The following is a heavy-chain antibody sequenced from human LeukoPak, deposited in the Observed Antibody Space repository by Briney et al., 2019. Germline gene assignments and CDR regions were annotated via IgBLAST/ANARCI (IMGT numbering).Heavy chain of an antibody. CDR3: ARGRIAVAGSRFDP. V-gene: IGHV4-31*03. Sequence: SQTLSLTCTVSGVSISSGGYYWSWIRQHPGKGLEWIGYIYYSGSSYYNPSLKSRIAISVDTSKNQFSLKLSSVTAADTAVYYCARGRIAVAGSRFDPWGQGTLVTVSS. CDR1: GVSISSGGYY. J-gene: IGHJ5*02. D-gene: IGHD6-19*01. CDR2: IYYSGSS.